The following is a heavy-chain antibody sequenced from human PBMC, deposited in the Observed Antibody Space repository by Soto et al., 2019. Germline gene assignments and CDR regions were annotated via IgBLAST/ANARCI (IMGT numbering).Heavy chain of an antibody. CDR1: GFTFSSYT. Sequence: EVQLLESGGGLVQPGGSLRLSCAASGFTFSSYTMSWVRQGPGKGLEWVSGISSSGGSTVYADSVKGRFTISRDNFKNTLYLQMTSLRAEGAAVYYCAKGWGDYWGQGTPVTVSS. CDR2: ISSSGGST. CDR3: AKGWGDY. D-gene: IGHD7-27*01. J-gene: IGHJ4*02. V-gene: IGHV3-23*01.